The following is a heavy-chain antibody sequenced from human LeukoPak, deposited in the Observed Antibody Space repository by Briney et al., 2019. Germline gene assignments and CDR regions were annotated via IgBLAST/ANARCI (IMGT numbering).Heavy chain of an antibody. D-gene: IGHD3-10*01. Sequence: SETLSLTCKVSGGSVSSGTYYWSWVRQPAGKGLEWIGRIYTSGSTNYNPSLKSRVTMSVDTSKNQFSLKLSSVTAADTAVYYCARAVGSGSFQTYYYYMDVWGKGTTVTISS. V-gene: IGHV4-61*02. J-gene: IGHJ6*03. CDR2: IYTSGST. CDR3: ARAVGSGSFQTYYYYMDV. CDR1: GGSVSSGTYY.